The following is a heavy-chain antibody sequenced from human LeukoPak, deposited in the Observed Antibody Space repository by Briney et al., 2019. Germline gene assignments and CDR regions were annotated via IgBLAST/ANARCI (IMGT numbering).Heavy chain of an antibody. CDR3: ATRDVYDSSGHGDY. J-gene: IGHJ4*02. CDR1: GYTFTSYD. CDR2: MNPNSGNT. Sequence: ASVKVSCKASGYTFTSYDINWVRQATGQGLEWMGWMNPNSGNTGYAQKFQGRVTMTRNTSISTAYMELSSLRSEDTAVYYCATRDVYDSSGHGDYWGQGILVTVSS. V-gene: IGHV1-8*01. D-gene: IGHD3-22*01.